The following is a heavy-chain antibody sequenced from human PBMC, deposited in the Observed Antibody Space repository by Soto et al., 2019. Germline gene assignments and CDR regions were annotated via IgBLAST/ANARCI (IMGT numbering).Heavy chain of an antibody. D-gene: IGHD2-15*01. J-gene: IGHJ4*02. Sequence: GGSLRLSCVTSGFTFKNYAMAWLRQAPGEGLEWVSFISRDGLNTFYADSVRGRFTLSRDYSKSTMYLQMSALRDEDTALYYCARGNLSFDFDSWGRGTLVTVPQ. CDR3: ARGNLSFDFDS. V-gene: IGHV3-30*15. CDR2: ISRDGLNT. CDR1: GFTFKNYA.